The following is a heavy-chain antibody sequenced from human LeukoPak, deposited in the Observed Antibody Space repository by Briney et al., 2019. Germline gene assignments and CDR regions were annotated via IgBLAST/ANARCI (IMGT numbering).Heavy chain of an antibody. D-gene: IGHD2-21*02. Sequence: GGSLRLSCAASGFTFDDYAMHWVRQAPWKGLEWVSLISWDGGSTYYADSVKGRFTISRDNSKNSLYLQMNSLRAEDTALYYCAKENCGGDCYGGGYFQHWGQGTLVTVSS. J-gene: IGHJ1*01. V-gene: IGHV3-43D*03. CDR2: ISWDGGST. CDR1: GFTFDDYA. CDR3: AKENCGGDCYGGGYFQH.